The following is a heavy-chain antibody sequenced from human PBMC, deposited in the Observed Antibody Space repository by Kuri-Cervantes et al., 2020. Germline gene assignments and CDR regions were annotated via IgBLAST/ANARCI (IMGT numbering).Heavy chain of an antibody. CDR2: IGPSGDFT. D-gene: IGHD3-16*01. Sequence: ASVKVSCKASGYTFTSYYMHWVRQAPGQGLEWMGMIGPSGDFTSYAQKFQGRLTMTRDTSTSTDYMELSSLRYDDTAVYYCARDGGYYGPDVWGQGTTVTVSS. CDR1: GYTFTSYY. J-gene: IGHJ6*02. V-gene: IGHV1-46*01. CDR3: ARDGGYYGPDV.